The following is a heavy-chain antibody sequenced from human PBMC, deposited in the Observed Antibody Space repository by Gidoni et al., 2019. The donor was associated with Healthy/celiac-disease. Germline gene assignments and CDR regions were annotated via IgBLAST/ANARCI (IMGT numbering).Heavy chain of an antibody. CDR1: GFTFSSYA. CDR3: AKDQTSLGISY. D-gene: IGHD7-27*01. V-gene: IGHV3-23*01. CDR2: ISGSGGST. Sequence: EVQLLESGGGLVHPGGSLRLSCAASGFTFSSYAMRWVRQAPGKGLEWVSAISGSGGSTYYADSVKGRFTISRDNSKNTLYLQMNSLRAEDTAVYYCAKDQTSLGISYWGQGTLVTVSS. J-gene: IGHJ4*02.